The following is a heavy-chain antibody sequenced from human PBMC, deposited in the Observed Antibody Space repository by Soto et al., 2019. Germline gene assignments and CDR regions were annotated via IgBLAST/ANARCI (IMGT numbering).Heavy chain of an antibody. CDR2: IFYSGST. CDR1: GGSISSSSYY. V-gene: IGHV4-39*01. J-gene: IGHJ6*02. D-gene: IGHD5-18*01. Sequence: PSETLSLTCTVSGGSISSSSYYWGWIRQPPGKGLEWIGSIFYSGSTYYNPSLKSRVTISVDTSKNQFSLKLSSVTAADTAMYYFFCIFSGGYSYVFYYYGMDVWGQGTTVTVSS. CDR3: FCIFSGGYSYVFYYYGMDV.